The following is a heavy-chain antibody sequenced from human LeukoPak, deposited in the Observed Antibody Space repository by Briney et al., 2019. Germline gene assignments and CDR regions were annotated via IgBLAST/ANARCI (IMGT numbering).Heavy chain of an antibody. J-gene: IGHJ6*02. CDR1: GFTFGDYA. D-gene: IGHD6-19*01. CDR3: AREWRYNSGWYRDYYGMDV. CDR2: IKQDGTEK. V-gene: IGHV3-7*05. Sequence: PGRSLRLSCKPSGFTFGDYAMSWVRQAPGKGLEWVANIKQDGTEKYYVDSVKGRFTISRDNAKNSLFLQMNSLRAEDTAVYYCAREWRYNSGWYRDYYGMDVWGQGTTVTVSS.